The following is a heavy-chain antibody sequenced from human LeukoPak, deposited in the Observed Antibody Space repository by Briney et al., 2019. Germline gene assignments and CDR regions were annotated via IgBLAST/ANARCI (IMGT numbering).Heavy chain of an antibody. CDR2: ISSDGNTK. D-gene: IGHD1-7*01. CDR3: VSGLKSGTNY. V-gene: IGHV3-30*04. J-gene: IGHJ4*02. CDR1: GFTFSTYY. Sequence: GGSLRLSSAASGFTFSTYYMHWARQAPGKGLEWVAVISSDGNTKYYGDAVMGRFTVSRDNSKNTLSLQMNSLRVEDTAVYYCVSGLKSGTNYWGQGALVTVSS.